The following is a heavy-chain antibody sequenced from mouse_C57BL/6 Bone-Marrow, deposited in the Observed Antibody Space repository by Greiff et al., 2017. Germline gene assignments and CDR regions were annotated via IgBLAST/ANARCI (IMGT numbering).Heavy chain of an antibody. CDR2: ISDGGSYT. J-gene: IGHJ2*01. Sequence: EVKLMESGGGLVKPGGSLKLSCAASGFTFSSYAMSWVRQTPEKRLEWVATISDGGSYTYYPDNVKGRFTISRDHAKNNLYLQMSHLKSEDTAMYYCARDGSSYNDFDCWGQGTTLTVSS. CDR1: GFTFSSYA. V-gene: IGHV5-4*01. CDR3: ARDGSSYNDFDC. D-gene: IGHD1-1*01.